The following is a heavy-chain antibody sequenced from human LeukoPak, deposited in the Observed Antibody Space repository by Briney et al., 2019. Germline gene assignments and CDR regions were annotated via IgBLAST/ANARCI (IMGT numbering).Heavy chain of an antibody. V-gene: IGHV4-34*01. CDR2: INHSGST. J-gene: IGHJ3*02. CDR3: ARDRYSGSFYSAFDI. D-gene: IGHD1-26*01. CDR1: GGSFSGYY. Sequence: SETLSLTCAVYGGSFSGYYWSWIRQPPGKGLEWIGEINHSGSTNYNPSLKSRVTISVDTSKNQFSLKLSSVTAADTAVYYCARDRYSGSFYSAFDIWGQGTMVTVSS.